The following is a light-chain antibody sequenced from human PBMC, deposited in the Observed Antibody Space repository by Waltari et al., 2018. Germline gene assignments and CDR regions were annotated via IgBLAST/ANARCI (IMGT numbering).Light chain of an antibody. CDR3: QQYYTIPLT. CDR2: AAS. J-gene: IGKJ4*01. V-gene: IGKV1-NL1*01. Sequence: DIQMTQSPSSLSASVGDRVTINCRASQDISTSLAWYQQKPGKAPNLRLHAASSLENWVPPRLSGSGSVTDYTLTISSLRPDDFATYYCQQYYTIPLTFGGGTRVEI. CDR1: QDISTS.